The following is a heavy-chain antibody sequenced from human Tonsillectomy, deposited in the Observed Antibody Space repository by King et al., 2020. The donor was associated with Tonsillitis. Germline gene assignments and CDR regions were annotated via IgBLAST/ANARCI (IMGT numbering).Heavy chain of an antibody. D-gene: IGHD2-21*01. Sequence: MQLQESGPGLVKPSETLSLTCSVSGGSISSRSYYWDWIRQSPGKGLEWIGNIDYSGSTYYNPSLKSRVTISVDTSKNQFSLKLSSVTAADTGVYYCARLKVWGAALRTGGAGDYWGQGTQVTVSS. CDR1: GGSISSRSYY. J-gene: IGHJ4*02. CDR2: IDYSGST. CDR3: ARLKVWGAALRTGGAGDY. V-gene: IGHV4-39*01.